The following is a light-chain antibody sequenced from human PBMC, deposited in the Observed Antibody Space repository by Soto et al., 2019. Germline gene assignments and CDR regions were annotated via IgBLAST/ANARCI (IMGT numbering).Light chain of an antibody. CDR1: NSNIGAGYD. CDR2: ANT. Sequence: QSALTQPPSVSGAPGQRVTISCTGSNSNIGAGYDVHWYQQLPGTAPKLLIYANTNRPSGVPDRFSGSKSGTSASLAITGLQAEDEADYYCQSYDSSLSGWVFGGGTKVTVL. J-gene: IGLJ3*02. V-gene: IGLV1-40*01. CDR3: QSYDSSLSGWV.